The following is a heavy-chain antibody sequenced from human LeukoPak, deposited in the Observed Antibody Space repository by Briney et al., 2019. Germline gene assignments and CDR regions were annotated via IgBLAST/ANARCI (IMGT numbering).Heavy chain of an antibody. J-gene: IGHJ6*03. CDR3: AKDAFRVYYYMDV. CDR2: ISWNSGSI. Sequence: GRSLRLSCAASGFTFDDYAMHWVRQAPGKGLEWVSGISWNSGSIGYADSVKGRFTISRDNAKNSLYLQMNSLRAEDTALYYCAKDAFRVYYYMDVWGKGTTVTVSS. D-gene: IGHD6-13*01. CDR1: GFTFDDYA. V-gene: IGHV3-9*01.